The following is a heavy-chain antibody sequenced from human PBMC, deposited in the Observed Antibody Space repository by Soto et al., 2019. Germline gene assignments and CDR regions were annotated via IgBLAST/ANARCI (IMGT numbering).Heavy chain of an antibody. CDR2: IYTGGST. CDR1: GFTVSSNY. J-gene: IGHJ4*02. CDR3: AKDSAAWFGILLNYFDS. Sequence: GGSLRLSCAASGFTVSSNYMSWVRQAPGKGLEWVSVIYTGGSTSYADSVKGRFTISRDNSNNTLYLQMNSLRAEDTATYYCAKDSAAWFGILLNYFDSWGQGTLVTVSS. V-gene: IGHV3-53*01. D-gene: IGHD3-10*01.